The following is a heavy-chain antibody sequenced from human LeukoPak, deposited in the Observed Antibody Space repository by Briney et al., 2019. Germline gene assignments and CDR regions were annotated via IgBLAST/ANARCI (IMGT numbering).Heavy chain of an antibody. V-gene: IGHV4-39*07. CDR3: ARIVSFWSY. CDR2: IYYSGST. CDR1: GGSISSSSYF. D-gene: IGHD2/OR15-2a*01. Sequence: SETLSLTCTVSGGSISSSSYFWGWIRQPPGKGLEWIGSIYYSGSTYYNPSLKSRVTISVDTSKNQFSLKLSSVTAADTAVYYCARIVSFWSYWGQGTLVTVSS. J-gene: IGHJ4*02.